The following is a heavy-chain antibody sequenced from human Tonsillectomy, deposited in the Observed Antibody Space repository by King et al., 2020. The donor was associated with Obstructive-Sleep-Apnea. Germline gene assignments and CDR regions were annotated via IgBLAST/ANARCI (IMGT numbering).Heavy chain of an antibody. J-gene: IGHJ6*02. V-gene: IGHV3-21*01. CDR3: ARADTAMVKGPYGMDV. CDR1: GFTFSSYS. D-gene: IGHD5-18*01. Sequence: VQLVESGGGLVKPGGSLRLSCAASGFTFSSYSMNWVRQAPGKGLEWVSSISSSSSYIYYADSVKGRFTISRDNAKNSLYLQMNSLRAEDTAVYYCARADTAMVKGPYGMDVWGQGTTVTVSS. CDR2: ISSSSSYI.